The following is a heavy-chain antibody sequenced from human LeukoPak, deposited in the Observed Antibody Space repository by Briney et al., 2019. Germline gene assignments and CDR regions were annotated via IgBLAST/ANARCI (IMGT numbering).Heavy chain of an antibody. CDR3: ARGGTATYYFDY. Sequence: GGSLRLSCAASGFTFSSYWMSWVRQAPGKGLEWVANIKLDGSEKNYVDSVKGRFTISRDNAKNSVCLQMNSLRAEDTAVYYCARGGTATYYFDYWGQGTLVTVSS. CDR2: IKLDGSEK. J-gene: IGHJ4*02. D-gene: IGHD3-16*01. CDR1: GFTFSSYW. V-gene: IGHV3-7*01.